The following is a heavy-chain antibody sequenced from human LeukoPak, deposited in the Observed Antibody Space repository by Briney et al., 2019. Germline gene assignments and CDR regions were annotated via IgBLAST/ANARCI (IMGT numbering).Heavy chain of an antibody. J-gene: IGHJ4*02. Sequence: GGSLRLSCAASGFTFSSYGMHWVRQAPGKGLEWVAVISYDGSNKYYADSVKGRFTISRDNSKNTLYLQMNSLRVEDTAVYYCAKGPRTVRFGDRHKGMFDYWGQGTLVTVSS. CDR1: GFTFSSYG. CDR3: AKGPRTVRFGDRHKGMFDY. D-gene: IGHD3-10*01. V-gene: IGHV3-30*18. CDR2: ISYDGSNK.